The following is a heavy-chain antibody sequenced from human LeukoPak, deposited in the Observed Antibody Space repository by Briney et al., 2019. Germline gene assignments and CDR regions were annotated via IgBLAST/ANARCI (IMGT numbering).Heavy chain of an antibody. CDR2: IYTSGST. D-gene: IGHD4-23*01. CDR1: GGSISSGRYY. CDR3: ARDGGSKPDYGGNYWFDP. J-gene: IGHJ5*02. V-gene: IGHV4-61*02. Sequence: SQTLSLTCTVSGGSISSGRYYWSWIRQPGGKGLEWIGRIYTSGSTNYNPSLKSRVTISVDTSKNQFSLKLSSVTAADTAVYYCARDGGSKPDYGGNYWFDPWGQGTLVTVSS.